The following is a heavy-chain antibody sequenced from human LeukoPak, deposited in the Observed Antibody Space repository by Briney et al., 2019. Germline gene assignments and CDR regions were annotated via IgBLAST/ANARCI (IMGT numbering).Heavy chain of an antibody. D-gene: IGHD1-26*01. CDR3: ARANSGSYYGYYYYYMDV. Sequence: SETLSLTCTVSGGSISSYYWSWIRQPPGKGLEWIGYIYYSGSTNYNPSLKSRVTISVDTSKNQFSLKLSSVTAADTVVYYCARANSGSYYGYYYYYMDVWGKGTTVTVSS. J-gene: IGHJ6*03. CDR1: GGSISSYY. V-gene: IGHV4-59*01. CDR2: IYYSGST.